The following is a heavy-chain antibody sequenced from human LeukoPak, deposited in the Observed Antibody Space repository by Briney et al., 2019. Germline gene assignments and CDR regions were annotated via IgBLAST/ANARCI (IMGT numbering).Heavy chain of an antibody. V-gene: IGHV4-31*03. CDR2: IYYSGST. Sequence: SQTLSLTCTVSGGSIGSGGYYWSWIRQHPGKGLEWIGYIYYSGSTYYNPSLKSRVTISVDTSKNQFSLKLSSVTAADTAVYYCASLSAGSGWYDYWGQGTLVTVSS. CDR3: ASLSAGSGWYDY. D-gene: IGHD6-19*01. J-gene: IGHJ4*02. CDR1: GGSIGSGGYY.